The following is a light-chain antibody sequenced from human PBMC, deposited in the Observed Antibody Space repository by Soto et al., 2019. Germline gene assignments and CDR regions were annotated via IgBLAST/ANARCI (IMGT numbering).Light chain of an antibody. CDR1: QSVSIH. CDR2: DAS. V-gene: IGKV3-11*01. J-gene: IGKJ5*01. CDR3: QQRSSAIT. Sequence: SVLTQSPATLSLSPGERATLSCRASQSVSIHLAWFQQRPGQAPRLLIYDASNRATGIPARFSGRGSGTDFTLTISSLEPEDFAVYYCQQRSSAITFGQGTRLEIK.